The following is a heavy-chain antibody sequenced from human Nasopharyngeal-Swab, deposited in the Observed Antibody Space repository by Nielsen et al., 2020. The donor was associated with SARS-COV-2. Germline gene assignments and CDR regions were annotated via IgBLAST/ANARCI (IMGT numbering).Heavy chain of an antibody. V-gene: IGHV4-34*01. D-gene: IGHD3-22*01. Sequence: SETLSLTCAVYGGSFSGYYWSWIRQPPGKGLEWIGEINHSGSTNYNPSLKSRVTISVDTSKKQFSLKLSSVTAADTAVYYCARGQGTDSSGSYFDYWGQGTLVTVSS. CDR3: ARGQGTDSSGSYFDY. J-gene: IGHJ4*02. CDR2: INHSGST. CDR1: GGSFSGYY.